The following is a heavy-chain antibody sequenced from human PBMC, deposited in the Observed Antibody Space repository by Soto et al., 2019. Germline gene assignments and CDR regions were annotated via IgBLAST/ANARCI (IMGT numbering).Heavy chain of an antibody. Sequence: GGSLRLSCAASGFTFSSYGMHWVRQAPGKGLEWVAVISYDGSNKYYADSVKGRFTISRDNSKNTLYLQMNSLRAEDTAVYYCAKNAEISSSSWFSTYYGMDVWGQGTTVTVSS. CDR3: AKNAEISSSSWFSTYYGMDV. CDR1: GFTFSSYG. J-gene: IGHJ6*02. D-gene: IGHD6-6*01. V-gene: IGHV3-30*18. CDR2: ISYDGSNK.